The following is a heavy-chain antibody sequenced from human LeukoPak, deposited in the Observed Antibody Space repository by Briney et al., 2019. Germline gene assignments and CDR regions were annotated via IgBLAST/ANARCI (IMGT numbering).Heavy chain of an antibody. CDR1: GGSITSYY. CDR2: MYSSGTT. J-gene: IGHJ4*02. CDR3: ASDWGGNSMYEY. V-gene: IGHV4-59*01. D-gene: IGHD4-23*01. Sequence: SETLSLTCTVSGGSITSYYWSWIRQPSGKGLEWIGYMYSSGTTSYNPSLKSRVSISVDPSKSQFSLTLTSVTAADTAVYYCASDWGGNSMYEYWGQGILVTVSS.